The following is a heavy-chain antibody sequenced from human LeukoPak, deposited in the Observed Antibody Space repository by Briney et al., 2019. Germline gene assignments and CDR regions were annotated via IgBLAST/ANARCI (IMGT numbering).Heavy chain of an antibody. Sequence: GGSLRLSCAASGFTFSSYAMHWVRQAPGKGLEWVAVISYDGSNKYYADSVKGRFTISRDNSKNTLYLQMNSLRAEDTAVYYCAKEIATGYFDYWGQGTLVTVSS. CDR1: GFTFSSYA. V-gene: IGHV3-30-3*01. J-gene: IGHJ4*02. CDR3: AKEIATGYFDY. CDR2: ISYDGSNK. D-gene: IGHD1-14*01.